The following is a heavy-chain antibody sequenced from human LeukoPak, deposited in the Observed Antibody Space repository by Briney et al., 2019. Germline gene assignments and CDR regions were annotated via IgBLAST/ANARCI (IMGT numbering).Heavy chain of an antibody. J-gene: IGHJ3*02. CDR3: ASLHYYDSSTDAFDI. V-gene: IGHV3-21*01. CDR2: ITRSNYI. D-gene: IGHD3-22*01. Sequence: GGSLRLSCAASGFTFSSYSMNWVRQAPGKGLEWVSSITRSNYIYYADSVKGRFTISRDNAKNSLYLQMNSLRAEDTAVYYCASLHYYDSSTDAFDIWGQGTMVTVSS. CDR1: GFTFSSYS.